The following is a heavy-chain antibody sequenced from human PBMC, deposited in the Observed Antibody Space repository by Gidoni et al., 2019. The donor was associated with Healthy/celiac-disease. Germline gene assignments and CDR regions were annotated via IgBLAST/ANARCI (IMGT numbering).Heavy chain of an antibody. Sequence: EVQLVESGGGLVQPGGSLSLSCAASGFTFSSYSMNWVRQAPGKGLEWVSYISSSSSTIYYADSVKGRFTISRDNAKNSLYLQMNSLRDEDTAVYYCARDRYCSSTSCQKPFDYWGQGTLVTVSS. CDR3: ARDRYCSSTSCQKPFDY. V-gene: IGHV3-48*02. J-gene: IGHJ4*02. D-gene: IGHD2-2*01. CDR2: ISSSSSTI. CDR1: GFTFSSYS.